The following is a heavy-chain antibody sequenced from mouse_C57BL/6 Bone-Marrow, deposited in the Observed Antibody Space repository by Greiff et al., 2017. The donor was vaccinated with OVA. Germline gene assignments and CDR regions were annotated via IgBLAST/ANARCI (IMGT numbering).Heavy chain of an antibody. D-gene: IGHD3-2*02. J-gene: IGHJ3*01. V-gene: IGHV10-3*01. CDR1: GFTFNTYA. CDR2: IRSKSSNYAT. CDR3: VREERRQLRLEFAY. Sequence: EVHLVESGGGLVQPKGSLKLSCAASGFTFNTYAMHWVRQAPGKGLEWVARIRSKSSNYATYYADSVKDRFTISRDDSQSMLYLQMNNLKTEDTAMYYCVREERRQLRLEFAYWGQGTLVTVSA.